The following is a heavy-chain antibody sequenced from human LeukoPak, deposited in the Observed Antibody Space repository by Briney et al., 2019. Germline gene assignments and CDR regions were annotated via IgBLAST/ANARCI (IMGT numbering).Heavy chain of an antibody. CDR3: AKVGGDSGRGWDPADY. Sequence: ASVKVSCKASGYTFTSYAMNWVRQAPGQGLEWMGWINPHSGGTNYAQKFQGRVTMTRDTSISTAYMELSRLRSDDTAVYYCAKVGGDSGRGWDPADYWGQGTLVTVSS. CDR2: INPHSGGT. D-gene: IGHD4-17*01. J-gene: IGHJ4*02. CDR1: GYTFTSYA. V-gene: IGHV1-2*02.